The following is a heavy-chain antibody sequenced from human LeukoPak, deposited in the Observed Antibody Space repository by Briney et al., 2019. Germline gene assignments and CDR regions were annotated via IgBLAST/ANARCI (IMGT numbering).Heavy chain of an antibody. CDR1: GFTFSNYW. CDR3: ARVGGITLALAPSPFPDYNYYYMDV. Sequence: PGGSLRLSCAASGFTFSNYWMSWVRQAPGKGLEWVSSISSSSSYIYYTDSVKGRFTISRDNAKKSLYLQMNSLRAEDTAVYYCARVGGITLALAPSPFPDYNYYYMDVWGKGTTVTVSS. CDR2: ISSSSSYI. V-gene: IGHV3-21*01. J-gene: IGHJ6*03. D-gene: IGHD3-10*01.